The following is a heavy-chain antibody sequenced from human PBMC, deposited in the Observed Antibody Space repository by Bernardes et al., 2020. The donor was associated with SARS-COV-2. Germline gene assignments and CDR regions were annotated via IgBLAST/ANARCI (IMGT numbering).Heavy chain of an antibody. CDR2: IYTSGNT. CDR1: GGSISGTYY. V-gene: IGHV4-61*09. Sequence: TLSLTCTVSGGSISGTYYWSWIRQPAGKALDWIGHIYTSGNTRYNPSLKSRVTISVDTSKNHFSLKLNSVTAADTAVYYCARAYCSSASCYNHYYYGMDVWGQGTTVTVSS. J-gene: IGHJ6*02. D-gene: IGHD2-2*02. CDR3: ARAYCSSASCYNHYYYGMDV.